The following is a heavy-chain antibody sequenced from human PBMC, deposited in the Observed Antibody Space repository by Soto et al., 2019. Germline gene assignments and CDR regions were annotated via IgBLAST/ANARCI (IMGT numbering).Heavy chain of an antibody. CDR3: ARSKGPMVRGVATNWFDP. CDR1: GGTFSSYA. J-gene: IGHJ5*02. Sequence: ASVKVSCKASGGTFSSYAISWVRQAPGQGLEWMGGIIPIFGTANYTQKFQGRVTITADKSTSTAYMELSSLRSEDTAVYYCARSKGPMVRGVATNWFDPWGQGTLVTVSS. V-gene: IGHV1-69*06. CDR2: IIPIFGTA. D-gene: IGHD3-10*01.